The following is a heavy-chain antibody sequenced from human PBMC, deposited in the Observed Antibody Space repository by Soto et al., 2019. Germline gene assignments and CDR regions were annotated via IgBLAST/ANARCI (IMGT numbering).Heavy chain of an antibody. CDR1: GYTFTSYY. D-gene: IGHD3-3*01. Sequence: ASVKVSCKASGYTFTSYYMHWVRQAPGQGLEWMGTINPSGGSTSYAQKFQGRATMTRDTSTSTVYMELSSLRSEDTAVYYCAREGSIFGVVTHTGMDVWGQGTTVTVSS. V-gene: IGHV1-46*01. CDR2: INPSGGST. CDR3: AREGSIFGVVTHTGMDV. J-gene: IGHJ6*02.